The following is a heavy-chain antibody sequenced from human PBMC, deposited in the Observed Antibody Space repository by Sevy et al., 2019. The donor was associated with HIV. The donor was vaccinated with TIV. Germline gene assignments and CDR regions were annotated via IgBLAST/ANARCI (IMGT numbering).Heavy chain of an antibody. CDR1: GFDFSTYD. CDR3: AKRERSYYDSSGNYDAFDV. CDR2: ISFVGSDK. Sequence: GGSLRLSCAASGFDFSTYDMHWVRQAPGKGLEWVAFISFVGSDKWYGDSVKGRFTISRDNSKNTLYVQMNTLRDEDTAVYYCAKRERSYYDSSGNYDAFDVWGQGTSVTISS. V-gene: IGHV3-33*03. D-gene: IGHD3-22*01. J-gene: IGHJ3*01.